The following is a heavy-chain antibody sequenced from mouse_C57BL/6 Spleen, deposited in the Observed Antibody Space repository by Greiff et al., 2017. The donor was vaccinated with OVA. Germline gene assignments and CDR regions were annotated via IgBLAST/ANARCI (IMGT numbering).Heavy chain of an antibody. Sequence: QVQLQQSGAELVRPGASVTLSCKASGYTFTDYEMHWVKQTPVHGLEWIGAIDPETGGTAYNQKFKGKARLTADKSSSTAYMELRSLTSEDSAVYYCTKWYSPYAMDYWGQGTSVTVSS. D-gene: IGHD2-1*01. CDR3: TKWYSPYAMDY. J-gene: IGHJ4*01. V-gene: IGHV1-15*01. CDR1: GYTFTDYE. CDR2: IDPETGGT.